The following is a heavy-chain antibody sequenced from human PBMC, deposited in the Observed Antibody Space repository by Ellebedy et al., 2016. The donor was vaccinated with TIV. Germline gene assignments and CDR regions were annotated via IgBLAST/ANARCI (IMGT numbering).Heavy chain of an antibody. CDR3: AAVQYWEAVFDM. CDR2: MNSGGSDT. J-gene: IGHJ3*02. Sequence: PGGSLRLSCAASGVIFSGYWMHWVRQAPGKGLVWVSRMNSGGSDTAYADSVRGRFTISRDNAKNTLYLQMNSLRAEDTAVYYCAAVQYWEAVFDMWGQGTMVTVSS. D-gene: IGHD2-8*02. V-gene: IGHV3-74*03. CDR1: GVIFSGYW.